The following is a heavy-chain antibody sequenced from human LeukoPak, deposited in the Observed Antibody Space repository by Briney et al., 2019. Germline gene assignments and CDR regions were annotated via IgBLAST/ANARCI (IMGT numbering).Heavy chain of an antibody. J-gene: IGHJ4*02. V-gene: IGHV1-2*02. CDR3: ARDYGRGSSHIREY. D-gene: IGHD2-15*01. Sequence: ASVKVSCKASGYTFTGYYMHWVRQAPGQGLEWMGWINPNSGGTNYAQKFQGRVTMTRDTSISTAYMELRRLTSDDTAVYYCARDYGRGSSHIREYWGQGTLVTVSS. CDR2: INPNSGGT. CDR1: GYTFTGYY.